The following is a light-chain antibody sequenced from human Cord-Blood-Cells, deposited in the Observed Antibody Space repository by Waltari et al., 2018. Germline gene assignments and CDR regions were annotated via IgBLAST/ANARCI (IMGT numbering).Light chain of an antibody. J-gene: IGKJ3*01. CDR3: QQYYSYPFT. Sequence: AIRITQSPSSLSASTGDRVTITCRASQGISSYLAWYQQKPGKAPKLLIYAASPLQSGVPSRFSGSGSGTDFTLTISCLQSEDFATYYCQQYYSYPFTFGPGTKVDIK. V-gene: IGKV1-8*01. CDR1: QGISSY. CDR2: AAS.